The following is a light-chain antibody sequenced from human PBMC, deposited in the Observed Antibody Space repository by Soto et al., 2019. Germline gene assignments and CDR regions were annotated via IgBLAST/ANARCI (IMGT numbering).Light chain of an antibody. V-gene: IGLV2-8*01. CDR3: SSYAGSSTLYV. CDR2: EVS. Sequence: QSVLTQPPSAAGSPGQSVTISCTGTSSDVGGYNYVSWYQHHPGNAPKVIIYEVSKRPSGVPDRFSGSKSGNTASLTVSGLQAEDEADYYCSSYAGSSTLYVFGAGTKLT. J-gene: IGLJ1*01. CDR1: SSDVGGYNY.